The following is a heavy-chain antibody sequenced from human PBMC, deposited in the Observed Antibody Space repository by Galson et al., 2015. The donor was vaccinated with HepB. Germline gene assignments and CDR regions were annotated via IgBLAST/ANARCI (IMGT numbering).Heavy chain of an antibody. J-gene: IGHJ2*01. CDR2: ISGSGGST. CDR3: AKQGIPYDSSGYYYELGWYFDL. Sequence: SLRLSCAASGFTFSSYAMSWVRQAPGKGLEWVSAISGSGGSTYYADSVKGRFTISRDNSKNTLYLQMNSLRAEDTAVYYCAKQGIPYDSSGYYYELGWYFDLWGRGTLVTVSS. V-gene: IGHV3-23*01. D-gene: IGHD3-22*01. CDR1: GFTFSSYA.